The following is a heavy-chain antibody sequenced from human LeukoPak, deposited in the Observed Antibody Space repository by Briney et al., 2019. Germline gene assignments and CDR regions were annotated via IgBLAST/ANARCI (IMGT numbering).Heavy chain of an antibody. CDR3: ARVVVGATRAARPRRHRFDP. V-gene: IGHV4-34*01. J-gene: IGHJ5*02. CDR2: INHSGST. D-gene: IGHD1-26*01. CDR1: GGSFSVYY. Sequence: SETLSLTCAVYGGSFSVYYWSWIRQPPGKGLEWIGEINHSGSTNYNPSLKSRVTISVDTSKNQFSLKLSSVTAADTAVYYCARVVVGATRAARPRRHRFDPWGQGTLVTVSS.